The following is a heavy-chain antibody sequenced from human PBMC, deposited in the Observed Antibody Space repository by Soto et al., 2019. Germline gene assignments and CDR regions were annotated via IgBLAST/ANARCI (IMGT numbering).Heavy chain of an antibody. D-gene: IGHD3-22*01. CDR3: AADPYDSSGYYYF. CDR2: IVVGSGNT. CDR1: GFTFTSSS. J-gene: IGHJ4*02. Sequence: SVKVSCKASGFTFTSSSVQWVRQARGQRLEWIGWIVVGSGNTNYAQKFQERVTITRDMSTSTAYMELSSLRSEDTAVYYCAADPYDSSGYYYFWGQGTLVTVSS. V-gene: IGHV1-58*01.